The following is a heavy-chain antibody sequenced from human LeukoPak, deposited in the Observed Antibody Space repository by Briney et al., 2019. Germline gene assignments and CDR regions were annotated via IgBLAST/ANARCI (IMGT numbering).Heavy chain of an antibody. D-gene: IGHD2-2*01. CDR1: GGFISSSNYY. J-gene: IGHJ1*01. CDR3: ARQPLSPIVVVPAASDQH. V-gene: IGHV4-39*01. CDR2: IYYSGST. Sequence: SETLSLTCTVSGGFISSSNYYWGWIRQPPRKGLEWIGSIYYSGSTYYNPSLKSRVTISVDTSKNQFSLKLSSVTAADTAVYYCARQPLSPIVVVPAASDQHWGQGTLVTVSS.